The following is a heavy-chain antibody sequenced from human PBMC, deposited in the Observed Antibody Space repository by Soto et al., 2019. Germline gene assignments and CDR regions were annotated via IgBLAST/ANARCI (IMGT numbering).Heavy chain of an antibody. CDR3: ARVAKYDILTGGSFDY. Sequence: SETLSLTCAVYGGSFSGYYWSWILQPPGKGLEWIGEINHSGSTNYNPSLKSRVTISVDTSKNQFSLKLSSVTAADTAVYYCARVAKYDILTGGSFDYWGQGTLVTVSS. V-gene: IGHV4-34*01. J-gene: IGHJ4*02. CDR1: GGSFSGYY. CDR2: INHSGST. D-gene: IGHD3-9*01.